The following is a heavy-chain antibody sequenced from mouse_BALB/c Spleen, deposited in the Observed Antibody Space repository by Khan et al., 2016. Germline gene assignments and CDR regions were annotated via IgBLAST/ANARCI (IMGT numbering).Heavy chain of an antibody. V-gene: IGHV3-6*02. CDR1: GYSIASGYY. Sequence: EVQLQESGPGLVKPSQSLSLTCSVTGYSIASGYYWNWIRQFPGNKLEWMGYISYDGSNNYNPSLKNRISITRDTSKNQFFLKLNSVTTEDTATYYCAISYYGNSYYYYAMDFWGQGTSVTVSS. D-gene: IGHD1-1*01. J-gene: IGHJ4*01. CDR2: ISYDGSN. CDR3: AISYYGNSYYYYAMDF.